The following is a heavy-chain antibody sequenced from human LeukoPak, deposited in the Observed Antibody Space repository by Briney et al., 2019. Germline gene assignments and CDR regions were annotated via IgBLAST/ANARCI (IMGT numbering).Heavy chain of an antibody. CDR3: VRDRCSSTSCHDSPNWFDP. CDR2: IRSKANNYAT. J-gene: IGHJ5*02. CDR1: GFTFSDSA. Sequence: GGSLKLSCAASGFTFSDSAMHWVRQASGKGLEWVGRIRSKANNYATTYDASVKGRFTISRDDSRNMLYLQMNSLRTEDTAVYYCVRDRCSSTSCHDSPNWFDPWGQGTLVTVSS. D-gene: IGHD2-2*01. V-gene: IGHV3-73*01.